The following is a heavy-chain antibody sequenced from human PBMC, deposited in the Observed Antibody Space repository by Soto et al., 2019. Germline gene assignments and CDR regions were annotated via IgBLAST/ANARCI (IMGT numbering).Heavy chain of an antibody. CDR3: AISTGGFGGLFVVPSDY. D-gene: IGHD3-16*02. J-gene: IGHJ4*02. Sequence: EVQLLESGGGLVQPGGSLRLSCAASGFTYESYAMSWVRQAPGKGLEWVSGINSGGTVAHYADSVKGRFAISRDNSKNMLSLEMNSLRADDTGLYYCAISTGGFGGLFVVPSDYWGQGTLVTVSS. CDR2: INSGGTVA. CDR1: GFTYESYA. V-gene: IGHV3-23*01.